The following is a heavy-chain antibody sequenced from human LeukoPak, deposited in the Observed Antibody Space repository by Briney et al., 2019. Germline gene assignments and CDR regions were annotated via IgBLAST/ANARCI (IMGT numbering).Heavy chain of an antibody. CDR2: ISYDGSNK. CDR3: AKDEGGSGSYYNDILDY. V-gene: IGHV3-30*18. Sequence: GRSLRLSCAASGFTFSSYGMHWVRQAPGKGLGWVAVISYDGSNKYYADSVKGRFTISRDNSKNTLYLQMNSLRAEDTAVYYCAKDEGGSGSYYNDILDYWGQGTLVTVSS. J-gene: IGHJ4*02. D-gene: IGHD3-10*01. CDR1: GFTFSSYG.